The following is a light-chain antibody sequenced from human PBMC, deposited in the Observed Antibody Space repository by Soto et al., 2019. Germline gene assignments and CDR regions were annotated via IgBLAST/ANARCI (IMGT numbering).Light chain of an antibody. V-gene: IGLV1-40*01. J-gene: IGLJ1*01. CDR3: QSYDSSLSVSYV. CDR2: GNK. Sequence: QSVLTQPPSVSGAPGQRVTISCTRSSSNIGAGYDVHWYQQRPGTAPKLLIYGNKNRPSGVPDRFSGSKSGTSASLAINGLQAEDEADYYCQSYDSSLSVSYVFGTGTKVTVL. CDR1: SSNIGAGYD.